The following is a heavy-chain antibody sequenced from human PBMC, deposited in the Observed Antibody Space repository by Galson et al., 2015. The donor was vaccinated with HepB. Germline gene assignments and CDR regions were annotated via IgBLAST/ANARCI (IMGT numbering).Heavy chain of an antibody. J-gene: IGHJ5*02. CDR1: GFTFSSYS. CDR2: ISSSSSTI. V-gene: IGHV3-48*01. CDR3: ARRRSGGSCYWFDP. Sequence: SLRLSCAASGFTFSSYSMNWVRQAPGKGLEWVSYISSSSSTIYYADSVKGRFTISRDNAKNSLYLQINSLRAEDTAVYYCARRRSGGSCYWFDPWGQGTLVTVSS. D-gene: IGHD2-15*01.